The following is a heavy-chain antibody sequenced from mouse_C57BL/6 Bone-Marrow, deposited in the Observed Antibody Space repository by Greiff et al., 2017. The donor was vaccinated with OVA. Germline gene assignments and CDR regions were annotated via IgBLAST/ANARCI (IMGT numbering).Heavy chain of an antibody. CDR3: ARGGYYGPPDY. D-gene: IGHD1-1*01. Sequence: QVHVKQPGTELVKPGASVKLSCKASGYTFTSYWMHWVKQRPGQGLEWIGNINPSNGGTNYNEKFKSKATLTVDKSSSTAYMQLSSLTSEDSAVYYCARGGYYGPPDYWGQGTTLTVSS. CDR2: INPSNGGT. CDR1: GYTFTSYW. J-gene: IGHJ2*01. V-gene: IGHV1-53*01.